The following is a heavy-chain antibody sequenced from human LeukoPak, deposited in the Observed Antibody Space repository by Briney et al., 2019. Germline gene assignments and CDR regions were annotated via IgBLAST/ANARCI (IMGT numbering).Heavy chain of an antibody. CDR2: ISPYNGQA. V-gene: IGHV1-18*01. CDR3: ARDHTGETFLDAFDI. Sequence: ASVKVSCKSSGYAFTVHGISWVRQAPGQGLEWMGWISPYNGQAKFAQKFQGRVTLTIDTYRSIVYMEVKSLRSDDTAVYYCARDHTGETFLDAFDIWGQGTMVTVAS. CDR1: GYAFTVHG. D-gene: IGHD1-1*01. J-gene: IGHJ3*02.